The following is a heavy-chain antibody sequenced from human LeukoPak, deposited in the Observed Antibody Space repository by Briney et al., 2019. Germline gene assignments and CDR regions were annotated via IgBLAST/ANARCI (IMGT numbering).Heavy chain of an antibody. CDR2: IIPIFGTA. CDR3: ASGSNRVVVVPAALYGMDV. J-gene: IGHJ6*04. D-gene: IGHD2-2*01. V-gene: IGHV1-69*06. CDR1: GGTFSSYA. Sequence: GASVTVSCTASGGTFSSYAISWVRQAPGQGLEWMGGIIPIFGTANYAQKFQGRVTITADKSTSTAYMELSSLRSEDTAVYYCASGSNRVVVVPAALYGMDVWGKGTTVTVSS.